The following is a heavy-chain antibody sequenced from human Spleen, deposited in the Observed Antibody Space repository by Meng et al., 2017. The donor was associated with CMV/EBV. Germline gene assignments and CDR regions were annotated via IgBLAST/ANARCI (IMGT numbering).Heavy chain of an antibody. CDR1: GGSLSGFY. Sequence: SETLCLTCAVYGGSLSGFYRSWIRQPPGKGLEWIGEINHSGSTTYSSPLKSRVTISIDTPKNQFSLNISSVTAAVTAVYFCAGAPSGTYFYWGQGALVTVSS. CDR3: AGAPSGTYFY. CDR2: INHSGST. V-gene: IGHV4-34*01. J-gene: IGHJ4*02. D-gene: IGHD1-26*01.